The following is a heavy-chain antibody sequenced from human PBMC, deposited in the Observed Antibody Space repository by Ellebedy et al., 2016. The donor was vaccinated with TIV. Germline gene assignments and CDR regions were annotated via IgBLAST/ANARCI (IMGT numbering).Heavy chain of an antibody. V-gene: IGHV4-39*01. CDR3: ARRGGYPDGSGPRIDS. J-gene: IGHJ4*02. Sequence: SETLSLXXNVSGGSISSSSYYWGWMRQPPGKGLEWIGSIYYSGTTYYNPSLKSRVTISVDTSKNQFSLKLSSVTAADTALYYCARRGGYPDGSGPRIDSWGQGTLVTVSS. CDR1: GGSISSSSYY. CDR2: IYYSGTT. D-gene: IGHD3-22*01.